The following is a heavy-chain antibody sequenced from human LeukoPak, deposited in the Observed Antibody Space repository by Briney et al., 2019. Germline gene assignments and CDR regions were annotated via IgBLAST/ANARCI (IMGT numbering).Heavy chain of an antibody. CDR3: AGQVTGEFDY. J-gene: IGHJ4*02. D-gene: IGHD2-21*02. CDR1: GGSISSSSYY. Sequence: PSETLSLTCTVSGGSISSSSYYWGWIRQPPGKGLEWIGSIYYSGSTYYNPSLKSRVTISVDTSKNQFSLKLSSVTAADTAVYYCAGQVTGEFDYWGQGTLVTVSS. CDR2: IYYSGST. V-gene: IGHV4-39*07.